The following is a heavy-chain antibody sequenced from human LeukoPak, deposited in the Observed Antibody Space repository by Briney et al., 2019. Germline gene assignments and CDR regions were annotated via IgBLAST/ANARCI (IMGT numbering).Heavy chain of an antibody. CDR1: GFPVSSYY. CDR3: ARCLGGDYVSDTYWYFDL. CDR2: IYIGGRT. D-gene: IGHD4-17*01. V-gene: IGHV3-53*01. J-gene: IGHJ2*01. Sequence: GGSLRLSCAASGFPVSSYYMSWVRQAPGKGLEWVSVIYIGGRTYYADPVTGRFSISRDNSNNTLYLQMNSLRAEDTAVDYCARCLGGDYVSDTYWYFDLWGRGTLVTVSS.